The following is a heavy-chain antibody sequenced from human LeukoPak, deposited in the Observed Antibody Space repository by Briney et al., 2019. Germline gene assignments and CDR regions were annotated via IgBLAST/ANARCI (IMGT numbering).Heavy chain of an antibody. J-gene: IGHJ4*02. Sequence: ASVKVSCKASGYTFTSYAMNWVRQAPGQGLEWMGWINTNTGNPTYAQGFTGRFVFSLDTSVSTAYLQISSLEAEGTAVYYCAREEAYQLLRRSGFDYWGQGTLVTVSS. D-gene: IGHD2-2*01. CDR2: INTNTGNP. CDR3: AREEAYQLLRRSGFDY. CDR1: GYTFTSYA. V-gene: IGHV7-4-1*02.